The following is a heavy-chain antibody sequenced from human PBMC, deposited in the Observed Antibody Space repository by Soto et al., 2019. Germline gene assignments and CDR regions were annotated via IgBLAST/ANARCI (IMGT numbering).Heavy chain of an antibody. CDR1: GGSISSSSYY. V-gene: IGHV4-39*01. D-gene: IGHD6-13*01. CDR2: IYYSGST. CDR3: ARHQLTRSSWYYYGMDV. J-gene: IGHJ6*02. Sequence: SETLSLTCTVSGGSISSSSYYWGWIRQPPGKGLEWIGSIYYSGSTYYNPSLKSRVTISVDTSKSQLSLKLSSVTAADTAVYYCARHQLTRSSWYYYGMDVWGQGTTVTVSS.